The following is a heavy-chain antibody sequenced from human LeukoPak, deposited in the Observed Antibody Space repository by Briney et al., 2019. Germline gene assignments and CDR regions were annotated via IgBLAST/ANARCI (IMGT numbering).Heavy chain of an antibody. V-gene: IGHV4-59*12. CDR1: GDSINTYY. D-gene: IGHD2-2*01. J-gene: IGHJ4*02. CDR3: ARGCGSATCPFDY. Sequence: SETLSLTCTVSGDSINTYYWSWIRQPPGKGLEWIGYIYFSGSTNYNPSLKSRVTISVDTSKNQFSLKLSSVTAADTAVYYCARGCGSATCPFDYWGQGTLVTVSS. CDR2: IYFSGST.